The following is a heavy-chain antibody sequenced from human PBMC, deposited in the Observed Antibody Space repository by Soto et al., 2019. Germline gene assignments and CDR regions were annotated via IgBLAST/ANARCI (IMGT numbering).Heavy chain of an antibody. V-gene: IGHV1-18*01. CDR2: VSAYNGNT. Sequence: QVQLVQSGAEVKKPGASVKVSCKASGYSFINYDISWVRQAPGQGLEWMGWVSAYNGNTNYAQKFQGRVTMTTDTXTXKAYMELRSLRSDDTAVYYCARDFNCTRRCIDVFDIWGQGTMVTVSS. CDR1: GYSFINYD. D-gene: IGHD2-8*01. CDR3: ARDFNCTRRCIDVFDI. J-gene: IGHJ3*02.